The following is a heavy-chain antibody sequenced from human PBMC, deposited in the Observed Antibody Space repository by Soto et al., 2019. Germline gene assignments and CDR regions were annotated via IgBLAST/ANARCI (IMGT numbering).Heavy chain of an antibody. CDR1: GGSISSGDYY. CDR2: IYYSGST. J-gene: IGHJ5*02. V-gene: IGHV4-31*03. Sequence: QVQLQESGPGLVKPSQTLSLTCTVSGGSISSGDYYWSWISQHPGKGLEWIGYIYYSGSTYYNPSLKSRVTISVDTSKNQLSLKLSSVTAADTAVYYCARWWSGSRQGFDPWGQGTLVTVSS. CDR3: ARWWSGSRQGFDP. D-gene: IGHD3-3*01.